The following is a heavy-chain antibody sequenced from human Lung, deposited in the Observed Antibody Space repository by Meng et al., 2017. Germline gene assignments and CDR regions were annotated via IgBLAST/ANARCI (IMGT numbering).Heavy chain of an antibody. CDR1: GGSISGLY. CDR3: ARERHSTIIRGVIDF. V-gene: IGHV4-34*01. CDR2: INHGGST. J-gene: IGHJ4*02. Sequence: GQLQPGGAGLWRPSENLSLACAVYGGSISGLYWSWIRQSSAKGLEWIGKINHGGSTNYNPSLESRVTISVDTPKNQFSLRLTSMTVADTAVYYCARERHSTIIRGVIDFWGQGALVTVSS. D-gene: IGHD3-10*01.